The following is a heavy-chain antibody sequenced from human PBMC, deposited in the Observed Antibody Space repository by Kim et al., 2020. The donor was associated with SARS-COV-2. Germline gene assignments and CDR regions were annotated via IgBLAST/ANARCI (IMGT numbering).Heavy chain of an antibody. CDR2: IIPIFGTA. D-gene: IGHD2-2*01. Sequence: SVKVSCKASGGTFSSYAISWVRQAPGQGLEWMGGIIPIFGTANYAQKFQGRVTITADESTSTAYMELSSLRSEDTAVYYCASPEDIVVVPAADTHYYYYGMDVWGQGTTVTVSS. CDR3: ASPEDIVVVPAADTHYYYYGMDV. V-gene: IGHV1-69*13. J-gene: IGHJ6*02. CDR1: GGTFSSYA.